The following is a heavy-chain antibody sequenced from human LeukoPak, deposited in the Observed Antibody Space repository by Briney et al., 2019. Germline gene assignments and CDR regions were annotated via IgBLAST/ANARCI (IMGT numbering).Heavy chain of an antibody. CDR2: IYYSGTT. CDR1: GASFTINY. CDR3: ARLDCGGDCYVDY. J-gene: IGHJ4*02. V-gene: IGHV4-59*08. D-gene: IGHD2-21*02. Sequence: SETLSLTCTVSGASFTINYWSWIRQPPGKGLEWIGYIYYSGTTTYNPSPERRVTMSVDMSKTQFSLRLNSVTATDTAVYYCARLDCGGDCYVDYWGQGTLVTVSS.